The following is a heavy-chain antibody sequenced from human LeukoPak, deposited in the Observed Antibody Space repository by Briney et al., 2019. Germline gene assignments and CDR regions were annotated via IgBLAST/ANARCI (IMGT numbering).Heavy chain of an antibody. CDR3: ANFAAKDNSYGLYY. D-gene: IGHD5-18*01. CDR2: ISGSGGSK. J-gene: IGHJ4*02. V-gene: IGHV3-23*01. Sequence: GGSLRLSCAASGFTFSSYAMSWVRQAPGKGLEWVSAISGSGGSKYYADSVKGRFTISRDNSKNTLYLQMNSLRAEDTAVYYCANFAAKDNSYGLYYWGQGTLVTVSS. CDR1: GFTFSSYA.